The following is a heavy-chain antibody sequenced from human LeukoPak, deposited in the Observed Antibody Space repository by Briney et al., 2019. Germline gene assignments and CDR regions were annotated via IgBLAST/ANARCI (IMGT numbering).Heavy chain of an antibody. J-gene: IGHJ4*02. Sequence: SETLSLTCTVSGGSISSYYWSWIRQPPGKGLEWIGYIYYSGSTNYNPSLKSRVTISVDTSKNQFSLKLTSVTAADTAVYYCARTWPVAPTYYFDYWGQGTLVTVSS. D-gene: IGHD2-15*01. CDR2: IYYSGST. V-gene: IGHV4-59*12. CDR1: GGSISSYY. CDR3: ARTWPVAPTYYFDY.